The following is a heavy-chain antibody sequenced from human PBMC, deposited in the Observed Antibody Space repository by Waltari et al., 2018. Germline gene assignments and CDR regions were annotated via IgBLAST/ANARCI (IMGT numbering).Heavy chain of an antibody. J-gene: IGHJ5*02. D-gene: IGHD2-15*01. CDR2: ISPYNYDP. Sequence: AQLEQSGAELKMPGASVKVSCKSSGYTFSNYGLTWVRQSPGQGLEWMGWISPYNYDPQYKQKLQGRLTMTTDTLLNTAYMELRSLTSDDTAVYYCVRDRDPANPTPTNNFFDPWGQGTLVTVSA. CDR3: VRDRDPANPTPTNNFFDP. CDR1: GYTFSNYG. V-gene: IGHV1-18*01.